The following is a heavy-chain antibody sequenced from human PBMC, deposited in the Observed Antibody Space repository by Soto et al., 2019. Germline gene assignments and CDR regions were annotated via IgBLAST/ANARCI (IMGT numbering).Heavy chain of an antibody. V-gene: IGHV3-11*01. J-gene: IGHJ4*02. Sequence: LRLSCAASGFTFSDYYMSWIRQAPGKGLEWLSYMSDSGSTIYYADSVKGRFTISRDNAKNSLYLQMNNLSVEDSAMYYCARYVEALDYWGRGTLVTVSS. CDR2: MSDSGSTI. CDR3: ARYVEALDY. D-gene: IGHD1-1*01. CDR1: GFTFSDYY.